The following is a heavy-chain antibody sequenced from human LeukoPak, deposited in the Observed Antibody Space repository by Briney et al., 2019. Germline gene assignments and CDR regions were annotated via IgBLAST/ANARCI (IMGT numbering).Heavy chain of an antibody. CDR1: GFTFSSYA. Sequence: PGGSLRLSCAASGFTFSSYAMSWVRQAPGEGLEWVANIKQDGSEKYYVDSVKGRFTISRDNAKNSLYLQMNSLRAEDTAVYYCAKEAFDIWGQGTMVTVSS. CDR3: AKEAFDI. CDR2: IKQDGSEK. J-gene: IGHJ3*02. V-gene: IGHV3-7*01.